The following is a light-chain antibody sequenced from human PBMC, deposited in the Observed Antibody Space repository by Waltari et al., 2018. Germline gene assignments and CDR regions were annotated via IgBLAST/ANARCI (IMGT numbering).Light chain of an antibody. J-gene: IGKJ5*01. V-gene: IGKV1-33*01. Sequence: DIQLTQSPSSLSASLGDRVTITCLASKDISNYLNWYQQKPGKAPKLLIYDASNLETGVPSRFSGSGSGTDFTFTISSLQPEDIATYYCQQYDNLPITFGQGTRLDIK. CDR2: DAS. CDR3: QQYDNLPIT. CDR1: KDISNY.